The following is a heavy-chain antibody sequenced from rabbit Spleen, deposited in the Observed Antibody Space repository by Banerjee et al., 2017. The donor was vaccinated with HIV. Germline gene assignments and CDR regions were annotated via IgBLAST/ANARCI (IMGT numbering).Heavy chain of an antibody. CDR2: IYTGWSGST. Sequence: QEQLEESGGDLVKPGASLTLTCTASGFIFSGYSIGWVRQAPGKGLEWIGAIYTGWSGSTYYASWAKGRFTISKTSSTTVTLQMTSLTAADTATYFCAREGHKGYAYNLWGPGTLVTVS. J-gene: IGHJ4*01. D-gene: IGHD3-3*01. V-gene: IGHV1S45*01. CDR1: GFIFSGYS. CDR3: AREGHKGYAYNL.